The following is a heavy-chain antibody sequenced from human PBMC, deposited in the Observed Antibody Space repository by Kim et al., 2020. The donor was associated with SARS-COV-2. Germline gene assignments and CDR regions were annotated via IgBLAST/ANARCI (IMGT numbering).Heavy chain of an antibody. V-gene: IGHV3-30*04. D-gene: IGHD6-13*01. J-gene: IGHJ4*02. CDR3: ARDIAAAGIFDY. CDR1: GFTFSSYA. Sequence: GGSLRLSCAASGFTFSSYAMHWVRQAPGKGLEWVAVISYDGSNKYYVDSVKGRFTISRDNSKNTLYLQMNSLRAEDTAVYYCARDIAAAGIFDYWGQGTLVTVSS. CDR2: ISYDGSNK.